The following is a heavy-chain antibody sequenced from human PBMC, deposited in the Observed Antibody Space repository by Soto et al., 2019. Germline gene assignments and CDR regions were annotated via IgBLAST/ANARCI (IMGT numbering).Heavy chain of an antibody. V-gene: IGHV3-33*01. Sequence: GGSLRLSCAASGFTFSSYGMHWVRQAPGKGLEWVAVIWYDGSNKYYADSVKGRFTISRDNSKNTLYLQMNSLRAEDTAVYYCARDALDIVVVPAANSGYNWFDPWGQGTLVTVSS. CDR2: IWYDGSNK. J-gene: IGHJ5*02. CDR3: ARDALDIVVVPAANSGYNWFDP. CDR1: GFTFSSYG. D-gene: IGHD2-2*03.